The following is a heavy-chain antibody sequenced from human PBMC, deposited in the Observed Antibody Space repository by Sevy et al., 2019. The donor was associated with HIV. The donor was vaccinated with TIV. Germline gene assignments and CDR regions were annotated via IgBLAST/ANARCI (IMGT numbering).Heavy chain of an antibody. V-gene: IGHV3-9*01. CDR2: ISWNSGSI. J-gene: IGHJ6*02. CDR1: GFTFDDYA. D-gene: IGHD6-19*01. CDR3: AKVRYSSGWYSGTFYYGMDV. Sequence: GGSLRLSCAASGFTFDDYAMHWVRQAPGKGLEWVSGISWNSGSIGYADSVKGRFTISRDNAKNSLYLKMNSLRAEDTALYYCAKVRYSSGWYSGTFYYGMDVWGQGTTVTVSS.